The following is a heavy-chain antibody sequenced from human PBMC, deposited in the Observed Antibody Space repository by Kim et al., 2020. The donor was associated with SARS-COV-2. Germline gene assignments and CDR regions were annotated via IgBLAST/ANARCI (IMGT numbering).Heavy chain of an antibody. CDR3: ARGVVGATYFDY. CDR1: GGTFSSYA. D-gene: IGHD1-26*01. J-gene: IGHJ4*02. Sequence: SVKVSCKASGGTFSSYAISWVRQAPGQGLEWMGGIIPIFGTANYAQKFQGRVTITADESTSTAYMELSSLRSEDTAVYYCARGVVGATYFDYWGQGTLVTVSS. CDR2: IIPIFGTA. V-gene: IGHV1-69*13.